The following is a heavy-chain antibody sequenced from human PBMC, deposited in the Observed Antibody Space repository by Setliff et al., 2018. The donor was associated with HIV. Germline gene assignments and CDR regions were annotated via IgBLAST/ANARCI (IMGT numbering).Heavy chain of an antibody. Sequence: ASVKVSCKASGGSSSTHAMNWVRQAPGQGLEWMGGIIPILGIASYSQKFQGRVTITADKSTSTAYMELSSLSSEDTAVFYCARVGHSSSYHYYGMDVWGQGTTVTVSS. CDR3: ARVGHSSSYHYYGMDV. CDR1: GGSSSTHA. V-gene: IGHV1-69*10. J-gene: IGHJ6*02. D-gene: IGHD6-13*01. CDR2: IIPILGIA.